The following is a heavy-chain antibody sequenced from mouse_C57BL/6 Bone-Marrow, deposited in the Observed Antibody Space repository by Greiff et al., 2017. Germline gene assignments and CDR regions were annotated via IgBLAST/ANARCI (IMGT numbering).Heavy chain of an antibody. Sequence: EVQLQQSGPELVKPGASVKISCKASGYTFTDYYMNWVKQSHGKSLEWIGDFNPNNGSTSYNQKFKGKATLTVDKSSSTAYMELRSLTSEDSAVYYCARLATVVFDYWGQGTTLTVSS. J-gene: IGHJ2*01. CDR2: FNPNNGST. CDR3: ARLATVVFDY. D-gene: IGHD1-1*01. CDR1: GYTFTDYY. V-gene: IGHV1-26*01.